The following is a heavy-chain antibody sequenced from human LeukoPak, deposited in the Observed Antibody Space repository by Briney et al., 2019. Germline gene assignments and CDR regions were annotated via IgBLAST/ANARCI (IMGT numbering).Heavy chain of an antibody. J-gene: IGHJ4*02. V-gene: IGHV3-66*01. D-gene: IGHD5-24*01. CDR1: GFTVSSNY. Sequence: GSLRLSCAASGFTVSSNYMSWVRQAPGKGPEWVSVICSGGSTYYADSVKGRFTISRDNSKNTLYLQMNSLRAEDTAVYYCARVRDGYNYVWGQGTLVTVSS. CDR3: ARVRDGYNYV. CDR2: ICSGGST.